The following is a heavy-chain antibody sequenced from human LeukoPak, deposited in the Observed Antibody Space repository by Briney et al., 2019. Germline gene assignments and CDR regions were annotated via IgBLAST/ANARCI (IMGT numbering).Heavy chain of an antibody. D-gene: IGHD1-26*01. CDR2: IRNKANSYSI. Sequence: GGSLRLSCAGSGFTFSHYYIDWVRQAPGKGLEWVARIRNKANSYSIEYAASVKGRFTISRDDSKNSVYLQMNSLKSEDTADYYCVRVMLGSSKFFDPWGRGTLVTVS. CDR1: GFTFSHYY. CDR3: VRVMLGSSKFFDP. V-gene: IGHV3-72*01. J-gene: IGHJ2*01.